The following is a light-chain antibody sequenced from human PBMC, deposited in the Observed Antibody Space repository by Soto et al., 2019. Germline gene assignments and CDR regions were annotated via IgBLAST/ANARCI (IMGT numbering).Light chain of an antibody. CDR2: DAS. Sequence: EIVLTQSPATLSLSPGERATLSCRASQSVSSYLAWYQQKPGQAPRLLIYDASNRATGIPARFSGSGSGTDFTLTISSLEPEDFAVYYCHQRSNWPRYTFGQGTKREIK. J-gene: IGKJ2*01. CDR1: QSVSSY. V-gene: IGKV3-11*01. CDR3: HQRSNWPRYT.